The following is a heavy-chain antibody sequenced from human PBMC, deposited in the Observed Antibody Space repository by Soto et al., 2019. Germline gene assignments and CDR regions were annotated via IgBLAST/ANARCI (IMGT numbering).Heavy chain of an antibody. J-gene: IGHJ4*02. V-gene: IGHV3-23*01. Sequence: PGGSLRLSCAASGFTFSIYAMSWVRQAPGKGLEWVSTLSGSGDTTYYADSVKGRFSISRDNSKNTLFLQMNSLRAEDTAVYYCANGEQWLPRDGLFDSWGQGTQVTVSS. CDR2: LSGSGDTT. CDR1: GFTFSIYA. CDR3: ANGEQWLPRDGLFDS. D-gene: IGHD6-19*01.